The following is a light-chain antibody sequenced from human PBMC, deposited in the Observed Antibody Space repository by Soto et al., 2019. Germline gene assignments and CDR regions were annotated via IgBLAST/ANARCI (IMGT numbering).Light chain of an antibody. Sequence: DIQMTQSPSSLSASVGDRVTITCRASESIRTWLDWYQHKPGKAPKFLIYDASSLESGVPSRLRGSGYGTEFTLTISNMQNDDFATYFCQQYNNYTRTFGQGTKVDIK. V-gene: IGKV1-5*01. CDR3: QQYNNYTRT. CDR2: DAS. CDR1: ESIRTW. J-gene: IGKJ1*01.